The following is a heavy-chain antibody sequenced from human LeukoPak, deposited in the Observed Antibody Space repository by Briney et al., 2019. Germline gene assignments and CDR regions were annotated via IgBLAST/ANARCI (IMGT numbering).Heavy chain of an antibody. V-gene: IGHV3-30*02. D-gene: IGHD1-1*01. CDR2: IRYDGSNK. J-gene: IGHJ4*02. CDR1: GFTFSSYG. Sequence: PGGSLRPPCAASGFTFSSYGMHWVRQAPGKGLEWVAFIRYDGSNKYYADSVKGRFTISRDNSKNTLYLQMNSLRAEDTAVYYCANWVADWNDDEEYWGQGTLVTVSS. CDR3: ANWVADWNDDEEY.